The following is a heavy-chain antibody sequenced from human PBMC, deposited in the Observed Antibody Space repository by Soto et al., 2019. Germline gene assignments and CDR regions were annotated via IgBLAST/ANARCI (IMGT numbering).Heavy chain of an antibody. Sequence: GGSLRLSCAASWFTFSGSAMHWVRQASGKGLEWVGRIRSKANSYATAYAASVKGRFTISRDDSKNTAYLQMNSLKTEDTAVYYCTRSTDYYYDSSGYYYAIDYWGQGTLVTVSS. D-gene: IGHD3-22*01. CDR3: TRSTDYYYDSSGYYYAIDY. CDR1: WFTFSGSA. V-gene: IGHV3-73*01. CDR2: IRSKANSYAT. J-gene: IGHJ4*02.